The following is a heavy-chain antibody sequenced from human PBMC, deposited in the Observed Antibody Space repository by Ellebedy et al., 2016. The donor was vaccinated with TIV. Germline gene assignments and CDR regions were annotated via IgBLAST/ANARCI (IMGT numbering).Heavy chain of an antibody. Sequence: SVKVSXKASGDTFKNYAISWVRQAPGQGLEWMGGIIPLYASSRYAEKFQGRLTITADTSTSTAYMELSSLRSEDTAVYYCARELNWYFDVWGRGTLDTVSS. V-gene: IGHV1-69*06. CDR1: GDTFKNYA. CDR2: IIPLYASS. CDR3: ARELNWYFDV. J-gene: IGHJ2*01.